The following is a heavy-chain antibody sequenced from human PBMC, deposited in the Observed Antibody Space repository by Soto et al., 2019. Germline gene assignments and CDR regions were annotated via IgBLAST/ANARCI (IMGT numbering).Heavy chain of an antibody. CDR3: ARDGPTYYYDSSGYYADY. CDR2: FSAYNGNT. D-gene: IGHD3-22*01. Sequence: QVQLVQSGAEVKKPGASVKVSCKASGYTFTSYGISWVRKAPGQGLEGRGWFSAYNGNTTYAQKLQGRATMTTATSTSTAYMELRSLRSDDTAVYYCARDGPTYYYDSSGYYADYWGQGTLVTVSS. V-gene: IGHV1-18*01. CDR1: GYTFTSYG. J-gene: IGHJ4*02.